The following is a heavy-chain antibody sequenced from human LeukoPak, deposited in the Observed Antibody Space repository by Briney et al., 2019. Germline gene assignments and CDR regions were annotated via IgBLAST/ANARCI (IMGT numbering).Heavy chain of an antibody. J-gene: IGHJ4*02. D-gene: IGHD3-22*01. V-gene: IGHV4-39*07. Sequence: SETLSLTCTVSGGSISSSHYYWGWIRQPPGKGLEWIGSIYYTGSTYYNPSLKSRVTISADTSKNQFSLKLSFATAADTAVYYCAILPSTDTYYYDNSGYYRPGVHWGQGTLVTVSS. CDR1: GGSISSSHYY. CDR3: AILPSTDTYYYDNSGYYRPGVH. CDR2: IYYTGST.